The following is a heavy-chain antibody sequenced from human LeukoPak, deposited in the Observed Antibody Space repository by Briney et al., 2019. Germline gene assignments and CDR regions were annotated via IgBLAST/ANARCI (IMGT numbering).Heavy chain of an antibody. D-gene: IGHD6-13*01. CDR3: ARDRGRIAAAGTEYEDNWFDP. CDR1: GYTFTGYY. Sequence: ASVKVSCKASGYTFTGYYMHWVRQAPGQGLEWMGWVNPTSGGTNYAQKFQGRVTMTRDTSISTAYMELSRLRSDDTAVYYCARDRGRIAAAGTEYEDNWFDPWGQGTLVTVSS. CDR2: VNPTSGGT. J-gene: IGHJ5*02. V-gene: IGHV1-2*02.